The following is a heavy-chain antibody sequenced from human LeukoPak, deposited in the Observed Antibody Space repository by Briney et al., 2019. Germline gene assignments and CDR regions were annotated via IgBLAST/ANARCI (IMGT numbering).Heavy chain of an antibody. Sequence: GASVKVSCKAFGYTFTSNYIHWVRQAPGQGLEWMGIINPSGGNTGYAQKFQGRVTMTRDTSTSTVYMELSSLRSEDTAVYYCARDFSSWYERPHTGFDYWGQGTLVTVSS. CDR2: INPSGGNT. J-gene: IGHJ4*02. CDR1: GYTFTSNY. D-gene: IGHD6-13*01. CDR3: ARDFSSWYERPHTGFDY. V-gene: IGHV1-46*01.